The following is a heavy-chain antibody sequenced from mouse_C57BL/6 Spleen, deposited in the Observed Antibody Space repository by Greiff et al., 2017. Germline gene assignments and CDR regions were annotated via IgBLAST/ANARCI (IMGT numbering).Heavy chain of an antibody. J-gene: IGHJ1*03. CDR2: IDPETGGT. Sequence: VQLQQSGAELVRPGASVTLSCKASGYTFTDYEMHWVKQTPVHGLEWIGAIDPETGGTAYNQKFKGKAILTADKASSTAYMELRSLTSEDSAVYYCTRYTDAGYFYVWGTGTTVTVSS. CDR1: GYTFTDYE. D-gene: IGHD1-1*01. CDR3: TRYTDAGYFYV. V-gene: IGHV1-15*01.